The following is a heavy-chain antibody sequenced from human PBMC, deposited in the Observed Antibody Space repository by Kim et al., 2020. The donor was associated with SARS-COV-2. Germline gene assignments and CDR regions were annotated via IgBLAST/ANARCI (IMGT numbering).Heavy chain of an antibody. CDR1: GFTFSSYG. CDR2: IWYDGSNK. Sequence: GGSLRLSCAASGFTFSSYGMHWVRQAPGKGLEWVAVIWYDGSNKYYADSVKGRFTISRDNSKNTLYLQMNSLRAEDTAVYYCAREPSSSGWPRYYYYGMDVWGQGTTVTVSS. J-gene: IGHJ6*02. D-gene: IGHD6-19*01. V-gene: IGHV3-33*01. CDR3: AREPSSSGWPRYYYYGMDV.